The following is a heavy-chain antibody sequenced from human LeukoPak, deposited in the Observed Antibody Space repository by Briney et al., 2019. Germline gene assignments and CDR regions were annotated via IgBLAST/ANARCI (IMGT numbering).Heavy chain of an antibody. CDR2: ISYDGSNK. J-gene: IGHJ4*02. CDR3: VTESFHY. V-gene: IGHV3-33*08. D-gene: IGHD3-10*01. CDR1: AFSFSAYV. Sequence: GGSLRLSCAASAFSFSAYVMHWVRQAPGKGLEWVALISYDGSNKDYADSVKGRFTISRDNSKNTVYLQMNSLRDDDTALYYCVTESFHYWGQGILVAVSS.